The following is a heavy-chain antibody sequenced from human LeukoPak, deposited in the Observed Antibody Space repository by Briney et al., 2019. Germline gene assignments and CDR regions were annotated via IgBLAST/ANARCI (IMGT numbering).Heavy chain of an antibody. V-gene: IGHV3-74*01. Sequence: GGALRLSCAASGFTLSKYWMLWVRQAPGKGLESVSRINTDGTVTTYADSVKGRFTVSRDNADNTMFLQMNSVRDEDTAVYYCATKQWLAPPPDSWGQGTPVTVSS. CDR1: GFTLSKYW. J-gene: IGHJ4*02. CDR2: INTDGTVT. CDR3: ATKQWLAPPPDS. D-gene: IGHD6-19*01.